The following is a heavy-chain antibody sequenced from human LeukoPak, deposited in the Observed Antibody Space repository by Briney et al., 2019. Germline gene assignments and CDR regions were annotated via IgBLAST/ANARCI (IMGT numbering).Heavy chain of an antibody. Sequence: ASVTVSFTASGYSFTSYGISWVRQAPGQGLEWMGWISAYNGNTNYTQKLQGKVTMTTDTSTSTAYMELTSLRSDDTAVYYCARGPNSSGAWRYWGQGTLVTVSS. D-gene: IGHD6-19*01. CDR2: ISAYNGNT. V-gene: IGHV1-18*01. J-gene: IGHJ4*02. CDR1: GYSFTSYG. CDR3: ARGPNSSGAWRY.